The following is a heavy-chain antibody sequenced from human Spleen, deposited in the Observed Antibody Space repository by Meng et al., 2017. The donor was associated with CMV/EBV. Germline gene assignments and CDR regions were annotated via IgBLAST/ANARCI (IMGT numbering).Heavy chain of an antibody. J-gene: IGHJ4*02. V-gene: IGHV1-2*02. CDR3: ARSRTTGYHPKSFDY. Sequence: ASVKVSCKASGYAFTGYYMHWVRQAPGQGLEWMGWIYPDTGGTNYAQKFQGRVSMTRDTSISTAYMELSSLRSDDTAVYYCARSRTTGYHPKSFDYWGQGTLVTVSS. CDR2: IYPDTGGT. D-gene: IGHD3-9*01. CDR1: GYAFTGYY.